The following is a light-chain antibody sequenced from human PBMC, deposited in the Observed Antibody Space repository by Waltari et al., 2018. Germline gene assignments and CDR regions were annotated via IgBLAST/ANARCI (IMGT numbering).Light chain of an antibody. V-gene: IGKV3-20*01. CDR3: QQYGNSPLT. CDR2: GAS. CDR1: QSVSSNY. J-gene: IGKJ4*01. Sequence: EIVLTQSPGTLSLSPGERAPLSCRASQSVSSNYLAWYQQKPGQAPRLLLYGASSRATGIPDRFSGSGSGTDFTLTISRLEPEDFAVYYCQQYGNSPLTFGGGTKVEIK.